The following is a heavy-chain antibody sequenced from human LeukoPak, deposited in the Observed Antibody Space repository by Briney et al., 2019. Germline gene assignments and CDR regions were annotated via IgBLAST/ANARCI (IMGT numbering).Heavy chain of an antibody. D-gene: IGHD2-15*01. CDR1: GGSISSYY. Sequence: PSETLSLTCTVSGGSISSYYWSWIRQPPGKGLEWIGYIYYSGSTYYNPSLKSRVTISVDTSKNQLSLKLSSVTAADTAVYYCARGVVVVAAQYYYYYGMDVWGQGTTVTVSS. CDR2: IYYSGST. CDR3: ARGVVVVAAQYYYYYGMDV. J-gene: IGHJ6*02. V-gene: IGHV4-59*12.